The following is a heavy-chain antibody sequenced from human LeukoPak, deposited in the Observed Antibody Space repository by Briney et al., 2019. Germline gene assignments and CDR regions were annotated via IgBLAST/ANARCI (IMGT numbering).Heavy chain of an antibody. V-gene: IGHV3-23*01. CDR1: GFTFSSYA. CDR3: AKEMASGSYVDY. J-gene: IGHJ4*02. Sequence: GGSLTLSCAASGFTFSSYAMSWVRQAPGKGLEGVSAISGSGGSTYYADSVKGRFTISGDNSKNTLYLQMNSLRAEDTAVYYCAKEMASGSYVDYWGQGTLVTVSS. CDR2: ISGSGGST. D-gene: IGHD1-26*01.